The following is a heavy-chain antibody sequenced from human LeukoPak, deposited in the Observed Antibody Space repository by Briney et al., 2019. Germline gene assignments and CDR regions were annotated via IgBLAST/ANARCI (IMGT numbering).Heavy chain of an antibody. CDR3: ARGLRYYDSSGYYYYYFDY. D-gene: IGHD3-22*01. V-gene: IGHV1-2*02. CDR2: INPNSGGT. CDR1: GYTFTGYY. J-gene: IGHJ4*02. Sequence: GASVKVSCKASGYTFTGYYMHWVRQAPGQGLEWMGWINPNSGGTNYAQKFQGRVTMTRDTSISTAYMELSRLRSDDTAVYYCARGLRYYDSSGYYYYYFDYWGQGTLVTVSS.